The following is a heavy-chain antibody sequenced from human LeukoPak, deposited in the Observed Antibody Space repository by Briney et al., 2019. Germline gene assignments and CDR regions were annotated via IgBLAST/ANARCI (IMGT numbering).Heavy chain of an antibody. V-gene: IGHV4-34*01. CDR3: AREFGEGINWFDP. CDR1: GGSFSDYY. CDR2: VNHSGNT. Sequence: SETLSLTCAVYGGSFSDYYWTWIRQTPGKGLEWIGEVNHSGNTNYNPSLKSRVTISVDTSKNQFSLKLSSVTAADTAVYYCAREFGEGINWFDPWGQGTLVTVSS. D-gene: IGHD3-10*01. J-gene: IGHJ5*02.